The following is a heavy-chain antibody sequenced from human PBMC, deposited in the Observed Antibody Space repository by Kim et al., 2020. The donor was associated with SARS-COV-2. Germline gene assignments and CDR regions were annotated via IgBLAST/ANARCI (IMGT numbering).Heavy chain of an antibody. V-gene: IGHV4-4*08. J-gene: IGHJ2*01. CDR2: GTT. Sequence: GTTSYSPSLKSRVTMSLDTSTTQFSLKVTSLTAADTAMYYCARGDSHFDLWGRGTLVIVSS. CDR3: ARGDSHFDL.